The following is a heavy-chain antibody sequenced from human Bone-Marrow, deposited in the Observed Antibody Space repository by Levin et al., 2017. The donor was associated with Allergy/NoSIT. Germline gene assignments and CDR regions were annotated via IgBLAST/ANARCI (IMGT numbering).Heavy chain of an antibody. CDR3: ARATGIAAAGRENDAFDI. V-gene: IGHV4-4*02. CDR2: IYHSGST. J-gene: IGHJ3*02. D-gene: IGHD6-13*01. CDR1: GGSISSSNW. Sequence: SETLSLTCAVSGGSISSSNWWSWVRQPPGKGLEWIGEIYHSGSTNYNPSLKSRVTISVDKSKNQFSLKLSSVTAADTAVYYCARATGIAAAGRENDAFDIWGQGTMFTVSS.